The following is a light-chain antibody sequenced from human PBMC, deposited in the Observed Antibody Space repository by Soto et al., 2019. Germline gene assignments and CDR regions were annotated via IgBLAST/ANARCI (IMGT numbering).Light chain of an antibody. CDR2: RSD. Sequence: QPVLTQPPSASGTPGQRVIISCSGSSSNIEKNYVYWYQQFPGTAPKLLIYRSDQRPSGVPDRFSGSKSGTSASLAISGLRSEDEADYYCAAWDDSLSGPVFGGGTKLTVL. J-gene: IGLJ2*01. CDR3: AAWDDSLSGPV. CDR1: SSNIEKNY. V-gene: IGLV1-47*01.